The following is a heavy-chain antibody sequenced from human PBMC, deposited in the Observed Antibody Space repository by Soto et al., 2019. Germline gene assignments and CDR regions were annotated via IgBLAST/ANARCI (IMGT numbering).Heavy chain of an antibody. V-gene: IGHV3-30*04. J-gene: IGHJ4*02. CDR2: VSSVGRNT. D-gene: IGHD2-2*01. CDR3: ARGSGQPLQIRGRYFDY. Sequence: QVQLVESGGGVSNLGGPWEPPFPPPNFPFITLVMTWAGGPPAKGLEGVEVVSSVGRNTYYADPVRGRFTISRDNSRNTLYLQMNSLRSEDTAVYYCARGSGQPLQIRGRYFDYWGQGTLVTVSS. CDR1: NFPFITLV.